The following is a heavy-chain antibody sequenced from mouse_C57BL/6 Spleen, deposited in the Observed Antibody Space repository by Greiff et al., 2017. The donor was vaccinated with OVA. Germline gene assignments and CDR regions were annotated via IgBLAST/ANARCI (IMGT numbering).Heavy chain of an antibody. CDR3: ARSITTVVATEAMDY. V-gene: IGHV1-80*01. Sequence: VQLQQSGAELVKPGASVKISCKASGYAFSSYWMNWVKQRPGTGLEWIGQIYPGDGDTNYNGKFKGKATLTADKSSSTAYMQLSSLTSEDSAVYVCARSITTVVATEAMDYWGQGTSVTVSS. CDR1: GYAFSSYW. CDR2: IYPGDGDT. D-gene: IGHD1-1*01. J-gene: IGHJ4*01.